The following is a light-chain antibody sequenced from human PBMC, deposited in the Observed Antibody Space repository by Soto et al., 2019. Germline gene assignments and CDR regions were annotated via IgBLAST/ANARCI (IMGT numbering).Light chain of an antibody. CDR3: QQYNNWPFT. V-gene: IGKV3-15*01. J-gene: IGKJ3*01. CDR2: SAS. CDR1: QSVSSN. Sequence: EIVMTQSPATLSVSPGERATLSCRASQSVSSNLAWYQQKPGQAPRLLIYSASTRATGIPARFSGSGSGTEFTLTISSLQSEDFAVYYCQQYNNWPFTFGPGTKVDIK.